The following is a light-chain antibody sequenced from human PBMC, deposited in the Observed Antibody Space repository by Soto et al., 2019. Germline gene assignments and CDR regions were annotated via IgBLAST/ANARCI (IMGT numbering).Light chain of an antibody. CDR2: AAS. CDR3: QQSYSTPWT. Sequence: DIQMTQSPSSLSASVGDRVTITCRASQSIRSYLNWYQQKPGKAPKLLIYAASILQSGVTSRFSGSGSVTDFTLTISSLQPEDFATYYCQQSYSTPWTSGQGTKVEIK. V-gene: IGKV1-39*01. J-gene: IGKJ1*01. CDR1: QSIRSY.